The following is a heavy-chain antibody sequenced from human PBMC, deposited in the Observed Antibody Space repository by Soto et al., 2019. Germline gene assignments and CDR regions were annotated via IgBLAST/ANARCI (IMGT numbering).Heavy chain of an antibody. J-gene: IGHJ6*01. Sequence: EVQLVESGGGLLQPGGSLRLSCVASGFTFSDHYMDWVRQAPGQGREWLGRLRNRPKYYTTEYAASVKGRFTYSRDDSKNSLYPRMDRLKPGVTAVYYCARGGTPHSSTSGSGMAGWGQGARVAASS. CDR3: ARGGTPHSSTSGSGMAG. D-gene: IGHD4-4*01. CDR2: LRNRPKYYTT. CDR1: GFTFSDHY. V-gene: IGHV3-72*01.